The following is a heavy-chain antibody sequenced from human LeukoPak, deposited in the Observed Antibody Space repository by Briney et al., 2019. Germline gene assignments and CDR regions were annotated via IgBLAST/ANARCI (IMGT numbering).Heavy chain of an antibody. CDR2: INWNGGST. V-gene: IGHV3-20*04. Sequence: PGGSLRLSCAASGFTFDDYGMSWVRQAPGKGLEWVSGINWNGGSTGYADSVKGRFTISRDNAKNSLYLQMNSLRAEDTALYYCAKVPRTNHDNFFDYWGQGTLVTVSS. CDR3: AKVPRTNHDNFFDY. J-gene: IGHJ4*02. D-gene: IGHD2-8*01. CDR1: GFTFDDYG.